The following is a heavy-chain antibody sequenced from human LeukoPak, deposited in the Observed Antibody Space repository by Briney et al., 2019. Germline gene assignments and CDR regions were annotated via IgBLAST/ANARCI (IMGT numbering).Heavy chain of an antibody. CDR2: ISSSSSNI. J-gene: IGHJ4*02. Sequence: GGSLRLSCAASGFTFSSYTMNWVRQAPGKGLEWVSFISSSSSNIYYADSVKGRFAISRDNAKNTLYLQMNSLRAEDTAVYYCASGINFDYWGQGTLVTVS. V-gene: IGHV3-21*01. CDR1: GFTFSSYT. CDR3: ASGINFDY.